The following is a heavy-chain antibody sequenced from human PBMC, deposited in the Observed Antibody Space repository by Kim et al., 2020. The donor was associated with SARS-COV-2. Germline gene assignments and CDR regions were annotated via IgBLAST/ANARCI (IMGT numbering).Heavy chain of an antibody. CDR1: GYSFTSYW. CDR2: IDPSDSYT. J-gene: IGHJ4*02. CDR3: ARHMFPGEDYGSGSYTVY. V-gene: IGHV5-10-1*01. Sequence: GESLKISCKGSGYSFTSYWISWVRQMPGKGLEWMGRIDPSDSYTNYSPSFQGHVTISADKSISTAYLQWSSLKASDTAMYYCARHMFPGEDYGSGSYTVYWGQGTLVTVSS. D-gene: IGHD3-10*01.